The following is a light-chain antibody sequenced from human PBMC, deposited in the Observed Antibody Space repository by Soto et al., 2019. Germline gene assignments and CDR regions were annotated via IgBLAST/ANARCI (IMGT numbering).Light chain of an antibody. CDR3: QQYSKWPLT. V-gene: IGKV3-15*01. J-gene: IGKJ4*01. Sequence: EIVMTQSPATLSVSPGARATLSCRASQSVSSYLAWYQQKPGQAPRLLIYGASTGATGIPARFSGSGSGTEFILTISSLQSEDFAVYYCQQYSKWPLTFGGGTKVDIK. CDR2: GAS. CDR1: QSVSSY.